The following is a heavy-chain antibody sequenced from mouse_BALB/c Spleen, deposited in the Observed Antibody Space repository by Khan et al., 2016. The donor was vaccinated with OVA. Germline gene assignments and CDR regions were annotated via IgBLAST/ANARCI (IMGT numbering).Heavy chain of an antibody. Sequence: EVQLVETGGGLVQPKGSLKLSCAASGFTFNTSAMNWVRQAPGKGLEWVGRIRTKSNNYGTYYADSAKDRFTISRDDSQRLRYLQMNNLKTEDTAMSYCVREGWDYWGQGTSVTVSS. J-gene: IGHJ4*01. V-gene: IGHV10S3*01. CDR2: IRTKSNNYGT. CDR1: GFTFNTSA. CDR3: VREGWDY.